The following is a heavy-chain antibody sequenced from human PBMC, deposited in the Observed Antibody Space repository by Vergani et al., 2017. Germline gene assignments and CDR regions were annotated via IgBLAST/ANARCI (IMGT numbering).Heavy chain of an antibody. CDR1: GVSIKSGFW. V-gene: IGHV4-4*03. Sequence: VQLQESGPGLVKPPGTLSLTCAVSGVSIKSGFWWNWVRQPPGKGLEWIGSIYYSENKFYNPSLESRVTLSIDTTKNQFSLKLKSVTAADTAVYYCARCFRDEGMIYGGTVENWFDPWGQGTLVTVSS. D-gene: IGHD3-22*01. CDR3: ARCFRDEGMIYGGTVENWFDP. J-gene: IGHJ5*02. CDR2: IYYSENK.